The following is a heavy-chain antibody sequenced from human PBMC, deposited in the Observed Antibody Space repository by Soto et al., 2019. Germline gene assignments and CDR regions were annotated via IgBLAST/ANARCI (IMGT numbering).Heavy chain of an antibody. CDR1: GYSFTSYW. CDR3: AGGGVRGVITRTRDYYGMDV. CDR2: IDPSDSYT. J-gene: IGHJ6*02. Sequence: PGESLKISCKGSGYSFTSYWISWVRQMPGKGLEWTGRIDPSDSYTNYSPSFQGHVTISADKSISTAYLQWSSLKASDTAMYYCAGGGVRGVITRTRDYYGMDVWGQGTTVTVSS. D-gene: IGHD3-10*01. V-gene: IGHV5-10-1*01.